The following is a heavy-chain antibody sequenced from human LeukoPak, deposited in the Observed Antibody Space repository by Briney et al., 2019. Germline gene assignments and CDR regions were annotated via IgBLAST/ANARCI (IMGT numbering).Heavy chain of an antibody. CDR3: ARDQNVGYCSGGSCDYYYYGMDV. CDR1: GGSISSYY. CDR2: TYYSVST. J-gene: IGHJ6*02. Sequence: SETLSLTCTVSGGSISSYYWSWIRQPPGKGREWIGYTYYSVSTNYNPSLKSRVTISVDTSTSQFYLKLSSVTAADTAVYYWARDQNVGYCSGGSCDYYYYGMDVWGQGTTVTVSS. D-gene: IGHD2-15*01. V-gene: IGHV4-59*01.